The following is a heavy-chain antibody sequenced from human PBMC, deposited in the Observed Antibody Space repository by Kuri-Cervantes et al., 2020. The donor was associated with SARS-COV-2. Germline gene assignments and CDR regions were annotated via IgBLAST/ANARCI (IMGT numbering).Heavy chain of an antibody. D-gene: IGHD3-10*01. Sequence: GGSLRLSCAASGFTFSSYGMHWVRQAPGKGLEWVSAISGSGGSTYYADPVKGRFTISRDNSKNTLYLQMNSLRAEDTAVYYCAKDWRQRITMVRGVNYGMDVWGQGTTVTVSS. V-gene: IGHV3-23*01. CDR2: ISGSGGST. CDR3: AKDWRQRITMVRGVNYGMDV. CDR1: GFTFSSYG. J-gene: IGHJ6*02.